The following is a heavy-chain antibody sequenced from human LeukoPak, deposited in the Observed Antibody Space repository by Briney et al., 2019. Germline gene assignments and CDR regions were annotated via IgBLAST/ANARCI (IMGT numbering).Heavy chain of an antibody. CDR3: AKDHLYYYDSSGIADY. D-gene: IGHD3-22*01. V-gene: IGHV3-23*01. CDR1: GFTFSSYA. CDR2: ISGSGGST. Sequence: PGGSLRLSCAASGFTFSSYAMSWVRQAPGKGLEWVSAISGSGGSTYYADSVKGRFTISRDNSKNTLCLQMNSLRAEDTAVYYCAKDHLYYYDSSGIADYWGQGTLVTVSS. J-gene: IGHJ4*02.